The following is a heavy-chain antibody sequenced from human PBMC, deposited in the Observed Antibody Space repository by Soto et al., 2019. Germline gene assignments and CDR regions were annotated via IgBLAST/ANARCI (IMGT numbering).Heavy chain of an antibody. J-gene: IGHJ4*02. V-gene: IGHV4-59*01. Sequence: SETLSLTCTVSGGSISSYYWSWIRQPPGKGLEWIANIHYSGTTNYNPSLASRVTLSVDTSKNQFSLKMSSVTAADRAMYFCARYNSYAIDYWGRGTLVTVSS. D-gene: IGHD2-8*01. CDR3: ARYNSYAIDY. CDR1: GGSISSYY. CDR2: IHYSGTT.